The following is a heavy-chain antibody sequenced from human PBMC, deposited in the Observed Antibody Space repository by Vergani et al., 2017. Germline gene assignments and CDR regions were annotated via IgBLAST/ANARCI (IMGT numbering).Heavy chain of an antibody. CDR2: FDPEDGET. Sequence: QVQLVQSGAEVKKPGASVKVSCKVSGYTLTELSMHWVRQAPGKGVEWMGGFDPEDGETIYAQKFQGRVTMTEDTSTDTAYMELSSLRSEDTAVYYCATSRGLVPGAYYYVGMDVWGQGTTVTVSS. D-gene: IGHD3-10*01. CDR1: GYTLTELS. J-gene: IGHJ6*02. V-gene: IGHV1-24*01. CDR3: ATSRGLVPGAYYYVGMDV.